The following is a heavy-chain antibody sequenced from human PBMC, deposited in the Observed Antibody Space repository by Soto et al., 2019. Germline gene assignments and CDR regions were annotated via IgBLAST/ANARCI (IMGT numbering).Heavy chain of an antibody. V-gene: IGHV4-39*01. CDR2: IYYSGST. D-gene: IGHD6-13*01. CDR1: GGSISSSSYY. Sequence: SETLSLTCTVSGGSISSSSYYWGWIRQPPGKGLEWIGSIYYSGSTYYNPSLKSRVTISVDTSKNQFSLKLSSVTAADTAVYYCARLLGSSWYYYYYYMDVWGKGTTVTVSS. CDR3: ARLLGSSWYYYYYYMDV. J-gene: IGHJ6*03.